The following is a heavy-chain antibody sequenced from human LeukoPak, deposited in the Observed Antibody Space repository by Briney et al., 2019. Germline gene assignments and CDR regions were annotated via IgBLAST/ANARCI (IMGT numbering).Heavy chain of an antibody. CDR1: GYSFTSYW. J-gene: IGHJ3*02. Sequence: GESLKISCKGSGYSFTSYWIGWVRQMPGKGLEWMGIIYPGDSDTRYSPSFQGQVTISADKSISTAYLQWSSLKASDTAMYYCARHFRAGYYGSGSYYTAFDIWGQGTMVTVSS. CDR2: IYPGDSDT. CDR3: ARHFRAGYYGSGSYYTAFDI. V-gene: IGHV5-51*01. D-gene: IGHD3-10*01.